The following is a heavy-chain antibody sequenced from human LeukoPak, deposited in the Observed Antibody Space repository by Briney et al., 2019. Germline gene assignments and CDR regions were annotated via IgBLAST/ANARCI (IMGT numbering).Heavy chain of an antibody. V-gene: IGHV1-46*01. CDR3: ARDLGSGWYIADY. CDR2: INPSGGST. J-gene: IGHJ4*02. CDR1: GYTFSNHY. D-gene: IGHD6-19*01. Sequence: RASVKVSCKASGYTFSNHYIHWVRQAPGQGLEWMGTINPSGGSTSYAQKFQGRVTMTRDTSTSTVYMELSRLRSEGTAVYYCARDLGSGWYIADYWGQGTLVTVSS.